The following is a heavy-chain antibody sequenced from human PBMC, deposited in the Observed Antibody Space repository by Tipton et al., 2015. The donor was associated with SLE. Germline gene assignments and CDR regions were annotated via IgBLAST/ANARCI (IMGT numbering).Heavy chain of an antibody. J-gene: IGHJ2*01. CDR2: IISTSTYI. V-gene: IGHV3-21*01. CDR3: ARDGDQRAYWYFDL. Sequence: SLRLSCAASGFTFSSYSMNWVRQAPGKGLEWVSSIISTSTYIYYADSVKGRFTISRDNAKNSLYLQMNSLRAEDTAVYYCARDGDQRAYWYFDLWGRGSLVTVSS. CDR1: GFTFSSYS. D-gene: IGHD2-2*01.